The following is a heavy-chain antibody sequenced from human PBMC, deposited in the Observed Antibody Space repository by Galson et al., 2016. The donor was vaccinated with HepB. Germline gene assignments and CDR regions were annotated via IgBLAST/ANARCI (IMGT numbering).Heavy chain of an antibody. D-gene: IGHD3-10*01. Sequence: SLRLSCAASGFTFDDYTMHWVRQAPGKGLEWVSLISWDGLKTYYADSVKGRFTISRDNRKNSLYLQMDNLRNEDTALYHCEKDWGSLWESSGKGMDVWGQGTTVTVSS. CDR3: EKDWGSLWESSGKGMDV. CDR2: ISWDGLKT. J-gene: IGHJ6*02. V-gene: IGHV3-43*01. CDR1: GFTFDDYT.